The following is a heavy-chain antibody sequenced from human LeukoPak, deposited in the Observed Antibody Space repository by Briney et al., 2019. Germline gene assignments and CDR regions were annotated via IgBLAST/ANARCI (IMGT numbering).Heavy chain of an antibody. Sequence: PSETLSLTCTVSGGSISSYYWSWIRQPPGKGLEWIGYIYYSGSTNYNSSLKSRVTISVDTSKNQFSLKLSSVTAADTAVYYCARGGTDTAMVRTDYYYYMDVWGKGTTVTVSS. J-gene: IGHJ6*03. D-gene: IGHD5-18*01. CDR2: IYYSGST. CDR1: GGSISSYY. V-gene: IGHV4-59*01. CDR3: ARGGTDTAMVRTDYYYYMDV.